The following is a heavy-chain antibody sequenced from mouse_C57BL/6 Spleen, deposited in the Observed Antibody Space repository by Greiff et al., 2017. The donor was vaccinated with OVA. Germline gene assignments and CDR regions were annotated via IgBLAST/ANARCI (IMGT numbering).Heavy chain of an antibody. CDR1: GYTFTSYW. V-gene: IGHV1-55*01. J-gene: IGHJ3*01. D-gene: IGHD1-1*01. CDR3: ARGDYGSSYWFAY. CDR2: IYPGSGST. Sequence: VQLQQPGAELVKPGASVKMSCKASGYTFTSYWITWVKQRPGQGLEWIGDIYPGSGSTNYNEKFKSKATLTVDTSSSTAYMQLSSLTSEDSAVCYCARGDYGSSYWFAYWGQGTLVTVSA.